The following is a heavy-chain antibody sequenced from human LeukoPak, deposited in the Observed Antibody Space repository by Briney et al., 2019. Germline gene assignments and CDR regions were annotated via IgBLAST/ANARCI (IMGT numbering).Heavy chain of an antibody. Sequence: SETLSLTCTVSGGSINFYYWNWIRQPAGKGLEWIGRIYSTGSTNYSPSLKSRVTMSVDKSKNQFFLNLSSVTAADTAVYYCARGIADPYSFDSWGQGILVTVSS. CDR2: IYSTGST. D-gene: IGHD6-13*01. CDR1: GGSINFYY. CDR3: ARGIADPYSFDS. V-gene: IGHV4-4*07. J-gene: IGHJ4*02.